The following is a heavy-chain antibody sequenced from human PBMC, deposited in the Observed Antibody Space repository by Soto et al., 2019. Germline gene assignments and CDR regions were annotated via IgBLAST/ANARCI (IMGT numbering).Heavy chain of an antibody. V-gene: IGHV4-30-4*01. CDR2: LYYSGST. J-gene: IGHJ6*02. CDR1: GGSISSGDYY. Sequence: QVQLQESGPGLVKPSQTLSLTCTVSGGSISSGDYYWSWIRQPPGKGLEWIGYLYYSGSTYYNPSLKSRVTITVHTSKNQFSLKLSSVTAADTAVYYCARDTDCSSTSCQYYYGMDVWGQGTTVTVSS. D-gene: IGHD2-2*01. CDR3: ARDTDCSSTSCQYYYGMDV.